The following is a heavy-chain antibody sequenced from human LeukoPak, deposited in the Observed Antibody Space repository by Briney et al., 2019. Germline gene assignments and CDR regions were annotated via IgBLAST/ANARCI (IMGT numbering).Heavy chain of an antibody. D-gene: IGHD6-19*01. J-gene: IGHJ4*02. Sequence: PGGSLRLSCAASGFTVSNNYMIWVRQAPGKGLEWVSVIYAGGTTYYADSVKGRFAISRDNSKNTLYLQMDSLRAEDTAVYNCARGSHAPFDYWGQGTLVTVSS. CDR3: ARGSHAPFDY. V-gene: IGHV3-53*01. CDR2: IYAGGTT. CDR1: GFTVSNNY.